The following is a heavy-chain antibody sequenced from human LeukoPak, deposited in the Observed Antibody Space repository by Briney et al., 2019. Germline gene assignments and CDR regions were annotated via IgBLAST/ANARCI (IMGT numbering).Heavy chain of an antibody. CDR3: ARGSSSWPYYFDC. CDR2: TYYRSKWYN. CDR1: GDSVSSNSAT. J-gene: IGHJ4*02. V-gene: IGHV6-1*01. Sequence: SQTLSLTCALSGDSVSSNSATWNWIRQSPSRGLEWLGRTYYRSKWYNDYAESVKSRITVNPDTSKNQFSLQLNSVTPDDTAVYYRARGSSSWPYYFDCWGQGTLVTVSS. D-gene: IGHD6-13*01.